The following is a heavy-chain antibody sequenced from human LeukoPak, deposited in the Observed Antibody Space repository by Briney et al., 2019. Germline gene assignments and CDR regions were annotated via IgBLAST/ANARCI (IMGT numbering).Heavy chain of an antibody. CDR3: AKDLTLYGDFPYFDY. V-gene: IGHV3-23*01. J-gene: IGHJ4*02. CDR2: ISGSGGST. Sequence: SGGSLRLSCAASGFTFSSYAMSWVRQAPGKGLEWVSAISGSGGSTYYADSVKGRFTISRDNSKNTLYLQMNSLRAEDTAVYYCAKDLTLYGDFPYFDYWGRGTLVTVSS. CDR1: GFTFSSYA. D-gene: IGHD2-21*01.